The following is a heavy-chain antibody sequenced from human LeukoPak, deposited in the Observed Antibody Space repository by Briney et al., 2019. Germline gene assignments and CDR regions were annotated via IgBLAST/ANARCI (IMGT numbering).Heavy chain of an antibody. J-gene: IGHJ4*02. V-gene: IGHV3-23*01. CDR3: ARDPGVVAFHYFDY. Sequence: PGGSLRLSCAASGFTFSSHAMGWFRQAPGKGVEWVSAIGGSGGSTYYADSVKGRFTISRDNSKNTLYLQMNSLSAEDTALYYCARDPGVVAFHYFDYWGQGTLVTVSS. CDR1: GFTFSSHA. D-gene: IGHD3-3*01. CDR2: IGGSGGST.